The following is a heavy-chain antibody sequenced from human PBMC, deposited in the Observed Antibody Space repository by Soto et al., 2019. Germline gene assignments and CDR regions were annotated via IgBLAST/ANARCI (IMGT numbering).Heavy chain of an antibody. D-gene: IGHD2-2*01. J-gene: IGHJ6*02. CDR3: ASVTRTCISTSCYRYYYGMDL. CDR1: GFTFSSFH. CDR2: ITSSSDTI. V-gene: IGHV3-48*02. Sequence: GGSLRLSCAASGFTFSSFHMNWVRQAPGRGLEWVAYITSSSDTIYYSDSVKGRFTISRDNGKNSLFLQMNSLRDEDTAVYYCASVTRTCISTSCYRYYYGMDLWGQGTTVTV.